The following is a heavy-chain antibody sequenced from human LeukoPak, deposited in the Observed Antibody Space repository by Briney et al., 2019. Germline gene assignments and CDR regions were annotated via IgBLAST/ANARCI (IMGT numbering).Heavy chain of an antibody. CDR3: ATVLHTSMTTWAAFDT. CDR1: GLTFSNFA. Sequence: GGSLRLSCAASGLTFSNFAMTWVRQTPGKGLEWVSALSASGGGTFYAPSVKGRFTISRDNSKNTVSLQMNNLRAEYTALYYCATVLHTSMTTWAAFDTWGQGTMVTVSS. J-gene: IGHJ3*02. CDR2: LSASGGGT. D-gene: IGHD5-18*01. V-gene: IGHV3-23*01.